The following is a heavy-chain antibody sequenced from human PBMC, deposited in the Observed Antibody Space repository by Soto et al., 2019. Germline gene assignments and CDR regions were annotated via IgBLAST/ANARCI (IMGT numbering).Heavy chain of an antibody. CDR2: IWYDGSNK. CDR1: GFTFSSYG. V-gene: IGHV3-33*01. Sequence: GGSLRLSCAASGFTFSSYGMHWVRQAPGKGLEWVAVIWYDGSNKYYADSVKGRFTISRDNSKNTLYLQMNSLRAEDTAVYYCASTVKDNYYYYGMDVWGQGTTVTVSS. D-gene: IGHD4-4*01. J-gene: IGHJ6*02. CDR3: ASTVKDNYYYYGMDV.